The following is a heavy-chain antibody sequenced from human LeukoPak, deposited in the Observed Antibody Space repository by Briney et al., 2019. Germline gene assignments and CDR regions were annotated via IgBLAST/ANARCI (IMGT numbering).Heavy chain of an antibody. J-gene: IGHJ4*02. CDR1: GLTVSSNY. D-gene: IGHD4-17*01. Sequence: GGSLTLSCVGSGLTVSSNYTSWVRQAPGKGLEWVSVIYSSGSTFHADSVKGRFSISRDTSKNTLYLQMKSLRAEDTAVYYCARSYGDPLFDYWGQGTLVTVSA. V-gene: IGHV3-66*01. CDR2: IYSSGST. CDR3: ARSYGDPLFDY.